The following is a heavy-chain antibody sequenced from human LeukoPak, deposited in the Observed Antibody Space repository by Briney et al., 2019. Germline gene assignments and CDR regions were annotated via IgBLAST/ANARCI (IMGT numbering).Heavy chain of an antibody. V-gene: IGHV3-7*01. D-gene: IGHD3-10*01. CDR3: ANYYNSGPQGDY. Sequence: PGGSLRLSCAASGFTFSSYWMSWVRQAPGKGLEWVANIKQDGSEKYYVDSVKGRFTISRDNAKNSLYLQMNSLTAEDTAVYYCANYYNSGPQGDYWGQGIQVTVSS. J-gene: IGHJ4*02. CDR1: GFTFSSYW. CDR2: IKQDGSEK.